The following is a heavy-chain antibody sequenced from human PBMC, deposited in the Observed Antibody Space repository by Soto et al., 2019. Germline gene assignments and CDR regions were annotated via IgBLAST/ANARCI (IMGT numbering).Heavy chain of an antibody. CDR3: ARGGHIAVVTASFDN. Sequence: QVQLVQSGAEARKHGASVMVSCRPSGYTFNTYYLHWLRQARGQALEWMGVIHPSGGGTTYAQKFLGRVTVTRDTSTTTVFMELSSLRSDDTAVYYCARGGHIAVVTASFDNWGQGTLVTVSS. J-gene: IGHJ4*02. CDR2: IHPSGGGT. CDR1: GYTFNTYY. D-gene: IGHD2-21*02. V-gene: IGHV1-46*02.